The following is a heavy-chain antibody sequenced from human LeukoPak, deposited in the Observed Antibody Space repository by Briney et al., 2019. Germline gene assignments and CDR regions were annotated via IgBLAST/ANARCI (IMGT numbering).Heavy chain of an antibody. Sequence: GASVKVSCKASGYTFTSYDINWVRQATGQGLGWMGWMNPNSGNTGYAQKFQGRVTMTRNTSISTAYMELSSLRSEDTAVYYCARGRRDPYSSSWFYNYWGQGTLVTVSS. D-gene: IGHD6-13*01. V-gene: IGHV1-8*01. CDR2: MNPNSGNT. CDR1: GYTFTSYD. J-gene: IGHJ4*02. CDR3: ARGRRDPYSSSWFYNY.